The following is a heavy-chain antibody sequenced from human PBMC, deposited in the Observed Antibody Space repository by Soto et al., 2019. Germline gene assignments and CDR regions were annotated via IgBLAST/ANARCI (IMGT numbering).Heavy chain of an antibody. CDR2: ISGSGGST. J-gene: IGHJ4*02. V-gene: IGHV3-23*01. Sequence: GGSLRLSCAASGFTFSSYAMSWVRQAPGKGLEWVSAISGSGGSTYYADSVKGRFTISRDNSKNTLYLQMNSLRAEDTAVYYCAKREVGPGSSGYDYALDYWGQGTLVTVSS. D-gene: IGHD5-12*01. CDR3: AKREVGPGSSGYDYALDY. CDR1: GFTFSSYA.